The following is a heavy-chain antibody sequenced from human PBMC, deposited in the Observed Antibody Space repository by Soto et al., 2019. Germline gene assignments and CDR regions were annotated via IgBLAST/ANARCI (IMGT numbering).Heavy chain of an antibody. CDR3: ARGAYYDSSGYYSSGGMDV. CDR1: GGSFSGYY. D-gene: IGHD3-22*01. J-gene: IGHJ6*02. CDR2: INHSGST. Sequence: SETLSLTCAVYGGSFSGYYWSWIRQPPGKGLEWIGEINHSGSTNYNPSLKSRVTISVDTSKNQFSLKLSSVTAADTAVYYCARGAYYDSSGYYSSGGMDVWGQGTTVTVSS. V-gene: IGHV4-34*01.